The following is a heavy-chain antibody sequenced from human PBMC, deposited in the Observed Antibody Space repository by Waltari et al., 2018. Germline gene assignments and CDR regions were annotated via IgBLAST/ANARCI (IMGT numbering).Heavy chain of an antibody. J-gene: IGHJ4*02. CDR3: ANTPGRTDY. CDR1: GFTFSSYG. CDR2: IRFNGSNK. V-gene: IGHV3-30*02. D-gene: IGHD2-15*01. Sequence: QVQLVESGGGVVQPGGSLRLSCAASGFTFSSYGMNWVRQAPGNGLEWVAFIRFNGSNKSYADSVKGRFTISRYNSKNSLYLQMNSLRAEDTAVYYCANTPGRTDYWVQGTLVTVSS.